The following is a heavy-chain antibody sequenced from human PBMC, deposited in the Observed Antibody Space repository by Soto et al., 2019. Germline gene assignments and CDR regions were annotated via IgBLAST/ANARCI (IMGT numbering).Heavy chain of an antibody. CDR3: VMVDNYVTPTPQDV. D-gene: IGHD3-16*01. J-gene: IGHJ6*02. CDR2: ISPYTGNT. CDR1: GYIFVNYG. V-gene: IGHV1-18*01. Sequence: QVQLVQSGDEVKKPGASVKVSCKASGYIFVNYGIAWVRQAPGQGLEWMGWISPYTGNTHSATKVQGRLTMPTDTSRSTAYMDLGSLTSDDTAVYYCVMVDNYVTPTPQDVWGQGTTVTVSS.